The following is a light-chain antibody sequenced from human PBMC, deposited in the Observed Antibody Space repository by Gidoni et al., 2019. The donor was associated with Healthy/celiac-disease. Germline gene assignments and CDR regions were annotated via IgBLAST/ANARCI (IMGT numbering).Light chain of an antibody. V-gene: IGKV2-28*01. CDR1: QSLLHSNVYNY. Sequence: DIVMTPSPLSLPVTPGEPASISCRSSQSLLHSNVYNYLDWYLQKPGQSPQLLIYLGSNRASGVPDRFSGSGSGTDFTLKISRVEAEDVGVYYCMQALQTPLTFGGGTKVEIK. CDR2: LGS. CDR3: MQALQTPLT. J-gene: IGKJ4*01.